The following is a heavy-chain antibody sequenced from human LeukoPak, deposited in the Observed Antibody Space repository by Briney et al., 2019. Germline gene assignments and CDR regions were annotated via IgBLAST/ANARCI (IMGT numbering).Heavy chain of an antibody. V-gene: IGHV3-7*01. CDR1: GFTFSNHW. Sequence: GGSLRLSCAASGFTFSNHWMSWVRQAPGRGLECVASINQDGGEIYYVDSVKGRFTISRDNAKNSLYLQMNSLRAEDTAVYYCAREDESSGPTVTLFDYWGQGTLVTVSS. D-gene: IGHD4-17*01. CDR3: AREDESSGPTVTLFDY. CDR2: INQDGGEI. J-gene: IGHJ4*02.